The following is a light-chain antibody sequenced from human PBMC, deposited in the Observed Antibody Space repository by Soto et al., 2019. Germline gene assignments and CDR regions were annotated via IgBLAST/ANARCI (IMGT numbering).Light chain of an antibody. CDR2: GAS. CDR3: QQYDGWPPKIS. CDR1: QSVSTN. J-gene: IGKJ1*01. V-gene: IGKV3-15*01. Sequence: EIVMTQSPATLSVSPGEGATLSCRASQSVSTNLAWYQQIPGQAPRLLLYGASTRATGIPARFSGSGSGTEFTLTISSLQSEDFAFYYCQQYDGWPPKISFGQGTKVDIK.